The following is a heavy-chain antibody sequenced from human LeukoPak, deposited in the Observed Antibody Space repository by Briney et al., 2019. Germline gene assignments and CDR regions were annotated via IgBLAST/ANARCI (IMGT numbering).Heavy chain of an antibody. CDR2: VRSDGTTT. V-gene: IGHV3-74*01. J-gene: IGHJ4*02. D-gene: IGHD5-12*01. CDR3: ATGYISAYEY. CDR1: GFALSTYW. Sequence: GGSLRLSYAASGFALSTYWVQWVRQASGEWLVWVLLVRSDGTTTFYADSVKGRFTISRDNAKNTLSLQMNSLRAEDTAVYYCATGYISAYEYWGQGTLVTVSS.